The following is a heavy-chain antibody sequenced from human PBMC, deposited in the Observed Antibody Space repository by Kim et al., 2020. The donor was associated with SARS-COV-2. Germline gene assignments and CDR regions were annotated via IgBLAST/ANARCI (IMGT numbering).Heavy chain of an antibody. V-gene: IGHV3-30*04. CDR2: ISYDGSNK. J-gene: IGHJ5*02. D-gene: IGHD6-13*01. CDR1: GFTFSSYA. Sequence: GGSLRLSCAASGFTFSSYAMHWVRQAPGKGLEWVAVISYDGSNKYYADSVKGRFTISRDNSKNTLYLQMNSLRAEDTAVYYCARDLYSSSWWGWFDPWGQGTLVTVSS. CDR3: ARDLYSSSWWGWFDP.